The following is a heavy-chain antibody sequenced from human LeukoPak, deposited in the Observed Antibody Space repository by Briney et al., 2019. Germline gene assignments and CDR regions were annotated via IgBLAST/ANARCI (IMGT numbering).Heavy chain of an antibody. Sequence: GGSLRLSCAASGFTFSSYEMNCVRQAPGKGLEWVSYISSSGSTIYYADSVKGRFTISGDNAKNSLYLQMNSQRAEDTAVYYCARDQRKLGFDYWGQGTMVTVSS. CDR2: ISSSGSTI. CDR1: GFTFSSYE. D-gene: IGHD7-27*01. CDR3: ARDQRKLGFDY. V-gene: IGHV3-48*03. J-gene: IGHJ4*02.